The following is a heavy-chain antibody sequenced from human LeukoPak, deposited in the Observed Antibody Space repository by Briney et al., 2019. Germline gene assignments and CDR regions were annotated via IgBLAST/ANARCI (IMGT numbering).Heavy chain of an antibody. CDR2: ICHSGST. D-gene: IGHD4-23*01. V-gene: IGHV4-39*07. CDR3: ARAGGNSVRASAFDI. J-gene: IGHJ3*02. CDR1: GGSITSSSYY. Sequence: SETLSLTCTFSGGSITSSSYYWGWIRQPPGKGLEWIGYICHSGSTYYNPSLKSRVTISVDRSKNQFSLKLSSVTAADTAVYYCARAGGNSVRASAFDIWGQGTMVTVSS.